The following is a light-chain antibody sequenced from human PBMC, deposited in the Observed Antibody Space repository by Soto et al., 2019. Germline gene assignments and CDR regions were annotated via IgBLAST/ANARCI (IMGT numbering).Light chain of an antibody. CDR1: GNDVGGYTF. CDR2: DVN. CDR3: CSYTATTTYV. Sequence: QSALTQPASVSGSPGQSISISCTGTGNDVGGYTFASWYQQHPDKVPKLVIFDVNRRPSGVSDRFSGSKSVNAASLTISGLQAEDEADYYCCSYTATTTYVFGTGTKVNVL. J-gene: IGLJ1*01. V-gene: IGLV2-14*03.